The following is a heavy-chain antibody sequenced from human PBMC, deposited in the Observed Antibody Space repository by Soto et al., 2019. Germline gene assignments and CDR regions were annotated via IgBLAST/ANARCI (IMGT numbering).Heavy chain of an antibody. CDR1: GGSISRYY. Sequence: SETLSLTCTVSGGSISRYYWSWIRQPPGKGLEWIGYLYNTGSTIYNPSLKSRVTISVDTSKNQFSLKLNSLTAADAAVYYCARDLWGYCGTDCYPLDVWGQGTTVTVSS. CDR2: LYNTGST. J-gene: IGHJ6*02. V-gene: IGHV4-59*01. CDR3: ARDLWGYCGTDCYPLDV. D-gene: IGHD2-21*02.